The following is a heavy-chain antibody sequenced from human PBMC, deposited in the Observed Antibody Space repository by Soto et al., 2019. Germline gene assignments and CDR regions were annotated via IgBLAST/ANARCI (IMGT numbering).Heavy chain of an antibody. CDR3: ARRTSGWYLDY. V-gene: IGHV3-23*01. CDR2: ISGSDGST. D-gene: IGHD6-19*01. CDR1: GFTFSSYA. Sequence: EVPLLESGGGLVQPRGSLRLSCAASGFTFSSYAMSWVRQAPGKGLEWVSVISGSDGSTYYADSVKGRFTISRDNSKNTLYLQMNSLRAEDTAVYYCARRTSGWYLDYWGQGTLVTVSS. J-gene: IGHJ4*02.